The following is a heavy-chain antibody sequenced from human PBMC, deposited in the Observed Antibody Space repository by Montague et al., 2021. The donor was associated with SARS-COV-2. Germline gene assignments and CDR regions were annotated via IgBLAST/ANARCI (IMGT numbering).Heavy chain of an antibody. J-gene: IGHJ4*02. V-gene: IGHV4-34*01. Sequence: SETLSLTCAVYGGSFSSYYWSWVRQPPGKGLEWIGEINHSGSTHYNPSLTSRVPMSVDTSKNQFSLKMRSVTAADTAVFYCARSREVFTSLVVFITGGMHYFDSWGQGTLVTVSS. CDR3: ARSREVFTSLVVFITGGMHYFDS. CDR2: INHSGST. D-gene: IGHD3-22*01. CDR1: GGSFSSYY.